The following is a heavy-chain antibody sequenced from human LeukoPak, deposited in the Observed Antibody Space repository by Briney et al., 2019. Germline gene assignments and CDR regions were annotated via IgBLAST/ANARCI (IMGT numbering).Heavy chain of an antibody. CDR2: ISYDGSNK. J-gene: IGHJ4*02. Sequence: GGSLRLSCAASGFTFSSYSMNWVRQAPGKGLEWVAVISYDGSNKYYADSVKGRFTISRDNSKNTLYLQMNSLRAEDTAVYYCARDRDYYDSSGYCDYWGQGTLVTVSS. V-gene: IGHV3-30*03. CDR3: ARDRDYYDSSGYCDY. CDR1: GFTFSSYS. D-gene: IGHD3-22*01.